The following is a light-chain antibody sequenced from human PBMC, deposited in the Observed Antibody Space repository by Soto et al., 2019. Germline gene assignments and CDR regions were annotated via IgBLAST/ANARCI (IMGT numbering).Light chain of an antibody. CDR3: QQYCSSPPYT. Sequence: EIVLTQSPGNLSLSPGERATLSCRASQSVSSSYLAWYQQKPGQAPRLLIYGASSRATGIPDRFSGSGSGTDFTLTISRLEPEDFAVYYCQQYCSSPPYTFGQGTKLEIK. V-gene: IGKV3-20*01. CDR1: QSVSSSY. CDR2: GAS. J-gene: IGKJ2*01.